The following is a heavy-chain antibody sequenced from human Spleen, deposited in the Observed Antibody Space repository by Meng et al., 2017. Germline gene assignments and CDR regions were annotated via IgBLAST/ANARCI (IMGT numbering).Heavy chain of an antibody. Sequence: EVQLVELGGGLVQPGGSLRLSCAVSGFTFSTSAMSWVRQAPGKGLEWVSFISISGETTSYADSVKGRFTISRDNSKNTLDLQMNSLRAEDTAVYYCAKEIRPNDYWGQGTLVTVSS. CDR3: AKEIRPNDY. CDR2: ISISGETT. CDR1: GFTFSTSA. J-gene: IGHJ4*02. V-gene: IGHV3-23*04.